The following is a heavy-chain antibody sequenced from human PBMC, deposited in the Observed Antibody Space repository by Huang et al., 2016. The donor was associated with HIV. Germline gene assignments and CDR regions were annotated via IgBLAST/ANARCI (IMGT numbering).Heavy chain of an antibody. V-gene: IGHV1-8*03. D-gene: IGHD3-3*01. Sequence: QVQLVQSGAEVKKPGASVKVSCKASAYTFTSYHINWVRQATGHGLEWLCWKNPNRSDTGYAQKVQGRVTITRNTSLRTAYMELGSLRSEDTAVYYWARSSGDYDFWTGYRLGWFDPWGQGTLVTVSS. CDR2: KNPNRSDT. CDR1: AYTFTSYH. J-gene: IGHJ5*02. CDR3: ARSSGDYDFWTGYRLGWFDP.